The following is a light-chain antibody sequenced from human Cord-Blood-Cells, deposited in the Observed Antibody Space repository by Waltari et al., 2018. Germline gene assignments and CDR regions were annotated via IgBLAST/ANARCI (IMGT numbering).Light chain of an antibody. Sequence: DIQMTQSPSSLSASVGDRVTITCQESQDISNYLNWYQQKPGKAPKLLIYDASNLETGVPSMFSGSGSGTDFTFTISSLQPEDIATYYCQQYDNLYTFGQGTKLEIK. J-gene: IGKJ2*01. V-gene: IGKV1-33*01. CDR3: QQYDNLYT. CDR1: QDISNY. CDR2: DAS.